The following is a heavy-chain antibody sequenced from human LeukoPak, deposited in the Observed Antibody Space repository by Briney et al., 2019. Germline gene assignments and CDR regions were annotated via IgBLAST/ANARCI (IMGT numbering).Heavy chain of an antibody. CDR2: ISYDGSNK. CDR1: GFTFSSYA. J-gene: IGHJ4*02. Sequence: GRSLRLSCAASGFTFSSYAMHWVRQAPGKGLEWVAVISYDGSNKYYADSVKGRFTISRDNSKNTLYLQMNGLRAEDTAVYYRARPLRYFDWSHFDYWGQGTLVTVSS. D-gene: IGHD3-9*01. CDR3: ARPLRYFDWSHFDY. V-gene: IGHV3-30-3*01.